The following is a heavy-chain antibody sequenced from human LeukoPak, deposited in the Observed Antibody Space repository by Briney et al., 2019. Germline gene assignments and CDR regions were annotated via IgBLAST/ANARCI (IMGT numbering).Heavy chain of an antibody. D-gene: IGHD1-1*01. CDR2: IKQDGSVQ. V-gene: IGHV3-7*01. J-gene: IGHJ3*02. Sequence: GGSLRLACSASGLTFSGYWMSWVRQAPGRGREWMANIKQDGSVQNYVDSVKGRFTISRDNAKDSLFLQMNSLRAEDTAVYFCARDGILTYAFDIWGQGTLVTVSP. CDR3: ARDGILTYAFDI. CDR1: GLTFSGYW.